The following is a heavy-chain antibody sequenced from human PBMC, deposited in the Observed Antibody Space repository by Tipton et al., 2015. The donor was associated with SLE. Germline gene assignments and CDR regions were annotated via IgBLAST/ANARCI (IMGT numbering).Heavy chain of an antibody. D-gene: IGHD3-16*01. CDR1: GYTFTTYD. CDR3: ARVGQGFDI. Sequence: QLVQSGPEVKKPGASVKVSCKASGYTFTTYDISWVRQAPGQGLEWMGWISTYNGNTNYAQKFKGRVTMTTGTSTSTADMELRSLRSDDTAVYYCARVGQGFDIWGHGTMVTVSS. J-gene: IGHJ3*02. CDR2: ISTYNGNT. V-gene: IGHV1-18*01.